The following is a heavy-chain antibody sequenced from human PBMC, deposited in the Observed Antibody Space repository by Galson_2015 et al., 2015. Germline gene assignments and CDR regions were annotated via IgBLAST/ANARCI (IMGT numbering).Heavy chain of an antibody. D-gene: IGHD5-24*01. V-gene: IGHV4-59*01. CDR1: GGSISTYY. J-gene: IGHJ5*02. CDR2: MYYSGIT. CDR3: ARDQGRDGYNT. Sequence: SETLSLTCTVSGGSISTYYWSWIRQPPGKGLEWIGYMYYSGITNYNPSLKSRVTISVDTSKNQLSLKLSSVTAADTAVYYCARDQGRDGYNTWGQGTLVTVSS.